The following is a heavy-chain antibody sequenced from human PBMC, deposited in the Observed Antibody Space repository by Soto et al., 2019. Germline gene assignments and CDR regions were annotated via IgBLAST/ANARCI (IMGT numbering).Heavy chain of an antibody. CDR2: IYHNGIT. Sequence: QVQLKQSGPGLVRPSGTLSLTCRVSGTSISSSYWWAWVRQSPGKGLEWIGEIYHNGITKYNPSLKRLVSMSIDKSNDQDSLKLTSVTAADTAFYYCAAVPPRVVVVLAEFPTWGKGTLVIVSS. D-gene: IGHD2-21*01. V-gene: IGHV4-4*02. CDR1: GTSISSSYW. J-gene: IGHJ4*02. CDR3: AAVPPRVVVVLAEFPT.